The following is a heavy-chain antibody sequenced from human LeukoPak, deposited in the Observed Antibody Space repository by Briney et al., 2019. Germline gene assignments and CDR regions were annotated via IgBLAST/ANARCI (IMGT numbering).Heavy chain of an antibody. D-gene: IGHD3-3*01. CDR2: INHSGST. J-gene: IGHJ5*02. V-gene: IGHV4-34*01. CDR1: GGSFSGYY. CDR3: ASPLPPFGVVTDNWFDP. Sequence: KPSETLSLTGAVYGGSFSGYYWSWTRQPPGKGLGWIGEINHSGSTNYNPSLKSRVTISVDTSKNQFSLKLSSVTAADTAVYYCASPLPPFGVVTDNWFDPWGQGTLVTVSS.